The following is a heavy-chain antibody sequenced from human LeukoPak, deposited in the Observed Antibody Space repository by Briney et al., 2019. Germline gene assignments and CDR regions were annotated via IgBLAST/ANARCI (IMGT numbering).Heavy chain of an antibody. CDR3: AKDLDVAAAANDAFDI. J-gene: IGHJ3*02. Sequence: PGGSLRLSCAASGFTFSSYAMSWVRQAPGKGLEWVSAISCSDGSTYFADSVKGRFTISRDNSKNTLYLQMNSLRAEDTAVYYCAKDLDVAAAANDAFDIWGQGTMVTVSS. V-gene: IGHV3-23*01. CDR2: ISCSDGST. CDR1: GFTFSSYA. D-gene: IGHD6-13*01.